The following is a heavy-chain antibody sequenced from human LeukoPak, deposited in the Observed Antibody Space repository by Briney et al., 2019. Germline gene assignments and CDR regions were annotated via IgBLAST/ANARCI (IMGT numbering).Heavy chain of an antibody. Sequence: PGGSLRLSCAASGFTFSSYGMHWVRQAPGKGLEWVAVIWYDGSNKYYADSVKGRFTISRDNSKNTLYLQMNSLRAEDTAVYYCARDAAVAGTGDYFDYWGQGTLVTVSS. V-gene: IGHV3-33*01. CDR3: ARDAAVAGTGDYFDY. J-gene: IGHJ4*02. CDR2: IWYDGSNK. D-gene: IGHD6-19*01. CDR1: GFTFSSYG.